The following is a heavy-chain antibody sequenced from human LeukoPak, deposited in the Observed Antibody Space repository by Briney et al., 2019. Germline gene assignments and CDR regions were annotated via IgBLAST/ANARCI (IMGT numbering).Heavy chain of an antibody. Sequence: PSETLSLTCAVYGGSFSGYYWSWIRQPPGKGLEWIGEINHSGSTNYNPSLKSRVTISVDTSKNQFSLKLSSVTAADTAAYYCARGGVNYKIAGPWGQGALVTVSS. CDR3: ARGGVNYKIAGP. D-gene: IGHD3-10*01. CDR2: INHSGST. CDR1: GGSFSGYY. V-gene: IGHV4-34*01. J-gene: IGHJ5*02.